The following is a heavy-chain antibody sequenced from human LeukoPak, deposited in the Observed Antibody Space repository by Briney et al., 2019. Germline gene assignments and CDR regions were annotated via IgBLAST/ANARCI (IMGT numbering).Heavy chain of an antibody. Sequence: ASVKVSCKASGYTFTSYGISWVRQAPGQGLEWMGWISAYNGNTNYAQKLQGRVTMTTDTSTSTAYMELRSLRSDDTAVYCCARDAGLYYDFWSGHPDYWGQGTLVTVSS. D-gene: IGHD3-3*01. CDR3: ARDAGLYYDFWSGHPDY. V-gene: IGHV1-18*01. CDR1: GYTFTSYG. J-gene: IGHJ4*02. CDR2: ISAYNGNT.